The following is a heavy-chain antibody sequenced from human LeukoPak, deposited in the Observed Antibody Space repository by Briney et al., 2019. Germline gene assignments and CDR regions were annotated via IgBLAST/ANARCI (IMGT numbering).Heavy chain of an antibody. V-gene: IGHV3-11*06. J-gene: IGHJ6*03. CDR3: ARDLRQYYYYYMDV. Sequence: KGRFTISRDNAKNSLYLQMNSLRAEDTAVYYCARDLRQYYYYYMDVWGKGTTVTVSS. D-gene: IGHD4-17*01.